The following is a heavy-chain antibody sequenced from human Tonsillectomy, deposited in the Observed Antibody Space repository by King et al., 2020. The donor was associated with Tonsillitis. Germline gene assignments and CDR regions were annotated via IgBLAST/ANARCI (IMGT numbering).Heavy chain of an antibody. CDR1: GGSISNGAYY. Sequence: QLQESGPGLVKPSQTLSLTCTVSGGSISNGAYYWSWIRQHPGRGLEWIGYIYYIGRTFYNPSLKSRVTLSVDTSRNQFSLKLTSVTAADSAVYYCARVLPTICGVVNFFYYMDVWGKGTTVTVSS. J-gene: IGHJ6*03. CDR3: ARVLPTICGVVNFFYYMDV. D-gene: IGHD3-3*01. CDR2: IYYIGRT. V-gene: IGHV4-31*03.